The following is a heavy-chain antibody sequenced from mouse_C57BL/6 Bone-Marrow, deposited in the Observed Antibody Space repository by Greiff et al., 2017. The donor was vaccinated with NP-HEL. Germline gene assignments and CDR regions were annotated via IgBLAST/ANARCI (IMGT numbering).Heavy chain of an antibody. Sequence: QVQLQQSGAELVMPGASVKLSCKASGYTFTSYWMHWVKQRPGQGLEWIGEIDPSDSSTNYNQKFKGKSTLTVDKSSSTAYMQLSSLTSEDSAVYYCAREDNSYYAMDYWGQGTSVTVSS. CDR3: AREDNSYYAMDY. CDR1: GYTFTSYW. J-gene: IGHJ4*01. CDR2: IDPSDSST. D-gene: IGHD1-3*01. V-gene: IGHV1-69*01.